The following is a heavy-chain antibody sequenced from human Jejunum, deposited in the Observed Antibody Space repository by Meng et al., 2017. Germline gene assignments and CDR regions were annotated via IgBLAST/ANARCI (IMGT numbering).Heavy chain of an antibody. CDR3: ARRAESGGYFDS. CDR2: INSDETST. J-gene: IGHJ4*02. CDR1: GFIFRNFW. V-gene: IGHV3-74*01. Sequence: GESLKISCAASGFIFRNFWMNWVRQVPGKGPVWVSRINSDETSTNYADSARGRFTISRDNAQNTLYLQMTSLRADDSAIYHCARRAESGGYFDSWGQGTLVTVSS. D-gene: IGHD2-8*02.